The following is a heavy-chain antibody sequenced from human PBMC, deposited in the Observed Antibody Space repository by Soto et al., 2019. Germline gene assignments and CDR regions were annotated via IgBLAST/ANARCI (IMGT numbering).Heavy chain of an antibody. D-gene: IGHD4-4*01. V-gene: IGHV3-33*01. J-gene: IGHJ4*02. CDR3: ATTVTTQGFDY. Sequence: PGGSLRLSCAASGFTFSNYGMHWVRQAPGKGLEWVAVIWYDGSKKDHADSVKGRFTISRDNSKNTLYLQMNSLRAEDTAVYYCATTVTTQGFDYWGQGTLVTVSS. CDR1: GFTFSNYG. CDR2: IWYDGSKK.